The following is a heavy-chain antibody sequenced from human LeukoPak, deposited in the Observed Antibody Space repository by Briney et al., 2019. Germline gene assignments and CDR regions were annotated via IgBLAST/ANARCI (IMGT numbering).Heavy chain of an antibody. J-gene: IGHJ4*02. CDR3: ATASQDYGGNSHLGY. CDR2: INHSGST. D-gene: IGHD4-23*01. Sequence: SETLSLTCAVYGGSFSGYYWSWIRQPPGKGLEWIGEINHSGSTNYNPSLKSRVTISVDASKNQFSLKLSSVTAADTAVYYCATASQDYGGNSHLGYWGQGTLVTVSS. CDR1: GGSFSGYY. V-gene: IGHV4-34*01.